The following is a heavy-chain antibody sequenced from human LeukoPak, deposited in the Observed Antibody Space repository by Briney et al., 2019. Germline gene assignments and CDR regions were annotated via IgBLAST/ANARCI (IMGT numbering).Heavy chain of an antibody. V-gene: IGHV3-23*01. CDR2: ISGSGGST. Sequence: PGGSLRLSCAASGFTFSSYAMSWVRQAPGKGLEWVSAISGSGGSTYYADSVKGRFTISRDNSKNTLYLQMNSLRAEDTAVYYCAKGPFSTVVTLLDYWGQGTLVTVSS. J-gene: IGHJ4*02. CDR3: AKGPFSTVVTLLDY. D-gene: IGHD4-23*01. CDR1: GFTFSSYA.